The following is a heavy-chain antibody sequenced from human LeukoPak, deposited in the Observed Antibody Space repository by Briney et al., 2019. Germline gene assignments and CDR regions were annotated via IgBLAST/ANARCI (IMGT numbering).Heavy chain of an antibody. V-gene: IGHV3-23*01. J-gene: IGHJ4*02. CDR3: AKEPTYTASWYVDS. CDR2: ISVGAT. D-gene: IGHD6-13*01. CDR1: GFSFSNYA. Sequence: GGSLRLSCVASGFSFSNYAMGWVRQAPEKGLEWVADISVGATDYVDSAKGRFTISRDNSKNMVYMQMSSLRDEDTAVYFCAKEPTYTASWYVDSWGQGTLVTVSS.